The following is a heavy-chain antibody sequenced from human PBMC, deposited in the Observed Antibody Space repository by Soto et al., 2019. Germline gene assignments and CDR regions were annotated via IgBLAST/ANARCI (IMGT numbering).Heavy chain of an antibody. V-gene: IGHV4-59*01. Sequence: SETLCLTCTVSGGSISGYDGSWIRQPPGKGLEWIGYIYYSGSTNYNPSLKTRVTISVDTSKNQFSLKLSSVTAADTAVYYCARGVGFGGVIVDYFDYWGQGTLVTVSS. D-gene: IGHD3-16*02. CDR2: IYYSGST. CDR3: ARGVGFGGVIVDYFDY. J-gene: IGHJ4*02. CDR1: GGSISGYD.